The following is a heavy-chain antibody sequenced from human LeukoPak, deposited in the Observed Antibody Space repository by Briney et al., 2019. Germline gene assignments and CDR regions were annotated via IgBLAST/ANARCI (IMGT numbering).Heavy chain of an antibody. CDR2: ISAYNGNT. CDR3: ARDRHYYEPPPGS. CDR1: GYTFTSYG. Sequence: WASVKVSCKASGYTFTSYGISWVRQAPGQGLEWMGWISAYNGNTNYAQKLQGRVTMTTDTSTSAAYMELRSLRSDDTTVYYCARDRHYYEPPPGSWGQGTLVTVSS. V-gene: IGHV1-18*01. J-gene: IGHJ5*02. D-gene: IGHD3-22*01.